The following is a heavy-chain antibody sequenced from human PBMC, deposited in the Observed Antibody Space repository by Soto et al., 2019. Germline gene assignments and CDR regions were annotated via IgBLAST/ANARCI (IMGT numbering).Heavy chain of an antibody. V-gene: IGHV3-48*03. D-gene: IGHD5-12*01. CDR2: ISSSGSTI. CDR3: ARIEMATQSYDY. J-gene: IGHJ4*02. CDR1: GFTFSSYE. Sequence: EVQLVESGGGLVQPGGSLRLSCAASGFTFSSYEMNWVRQAPGKGLEWVSYISSSGSTIYYADSVKGRFTISRDNAKNSLYLQMNSLRAEDTAVYYSARIEMATQSYDYWGQGTLVTVSS.